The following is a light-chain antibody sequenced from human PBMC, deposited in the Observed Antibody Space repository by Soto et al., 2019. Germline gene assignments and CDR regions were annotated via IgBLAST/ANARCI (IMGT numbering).Light chain of an antibody. J-gene: IGKJ3*01. CDR1: QSVSSSY. CDR2: GAS. CDR3: QHYDTSPFT. V-gene: IGKV3-20*01. Sequence: EIVLTQSPGTLSLSPGERATLSCRASQSVSSSYLAWYQQKPGQAPRLLIYGASSRATGIPDRFSGSGSGTDFTRTISRLEPEDFAVYYCQHYDTSPFTFGPGTKVDIK.